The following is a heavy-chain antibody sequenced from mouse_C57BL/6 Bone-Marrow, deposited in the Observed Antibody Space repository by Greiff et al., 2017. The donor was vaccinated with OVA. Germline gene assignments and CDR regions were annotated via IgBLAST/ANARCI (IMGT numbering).Heavy chain of an antibody. CDR3: ARSGDYYGSSYYYAMDY. Sequence: QVQLKESGAELVRPGTSVKESCKASGYAFTNYLIEWVKQRPGQGLEWIGVINPGSGGTNYNEKFKGKATLTADKSSSTAYMQLSSLTSEDSAVYFCARSGDYYGSSYYYAMDYWGQGTSVTVSS. V-gene: IGHV1-54*01. J-gene: IGHJ4*01. CDR1: GYAFTNYL. D-gene: IGHD1-1*01. CDR2: INPGSGGT.